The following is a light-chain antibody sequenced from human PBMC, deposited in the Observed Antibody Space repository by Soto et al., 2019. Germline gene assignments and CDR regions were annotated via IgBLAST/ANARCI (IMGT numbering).Light chain of an antibody. CDR2: AAS. CDR1: QSINSY. J-gene: IGKJ5*01. CDR3: QQSYSTFIT. Sequence: DIQMTQSPSSLSASVGDRVTITCRASQSINSYLNWYQQKPGKAPKLLIYAASSLQSGVPSRFSGSGSGTDFTLTISSLQPEDFATYYCQQSYSTFITFGQGTRLEIK. V-gene: IGKV1-39*01.